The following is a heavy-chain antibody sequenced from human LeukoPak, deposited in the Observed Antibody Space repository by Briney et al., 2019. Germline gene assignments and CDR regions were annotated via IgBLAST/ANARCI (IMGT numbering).Heavy chain of an antibody. CDR2: IWYDGSNK. J-gene: IGHJ4*02. D-gene: IGHD3-10*01. CDR3: AREQYYGSGSFDY. CDR1: GFTFSNYA. V-gene: IGHV3-33*08. Sequence: GGSLRLSCAASGFTFSNYAMHWVRQAPGKGLEWVAVIWYDGSNKYYADSVKGRFTISRDNSKNTLYLQMNSLRAEDTAVYYCAREQYYGSGSFDYWGQGTLVTVSS.